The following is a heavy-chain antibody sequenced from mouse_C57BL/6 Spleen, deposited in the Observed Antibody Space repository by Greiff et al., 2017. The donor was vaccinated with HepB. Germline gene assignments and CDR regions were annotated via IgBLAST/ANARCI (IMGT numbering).Heavy chain of an antibody. D-gene: IGHD3-3*01. CDR3: ARQGLGRYFDV. CDR2: INSDGGSS. CDR1: EYEFPSHD. V-gene: IGHV5-2*01. J-gene: IGHJ1*03. Sequence: EVKLMESGGGLVQPGESLKLSCESNEYEFPSHDMSWVRKTPEKRLELVAAINSDGGSSYYPDTMERRFIISRDNTKKTLYLQMSSLRSEDTALYYCARQGLGRYFDVWGTGTTVTVSS.